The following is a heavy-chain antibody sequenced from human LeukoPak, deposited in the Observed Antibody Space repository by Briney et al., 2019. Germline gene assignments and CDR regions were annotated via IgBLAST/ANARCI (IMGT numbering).Heavy chain of an antibody. CDR1: GFTFSNYA. D-gene: IGHD3-3*01. CDR2: ISGSGGST. V-gene: IGHV3-23*01. CDR3: AKGRRIFGVVIMRDYFDY. Sequence: GGSLRLSCAASGFTFSNYAMSWVRQAPGKGLEWVSAISGSGGSTYYADSVKGRFTISRDNSKNTLYLQMNSLRAEDTAVYYCAKGRRIFGVVIMRDYFDYWGQGTLVTVSS. J-gene: IGHJ4*02.